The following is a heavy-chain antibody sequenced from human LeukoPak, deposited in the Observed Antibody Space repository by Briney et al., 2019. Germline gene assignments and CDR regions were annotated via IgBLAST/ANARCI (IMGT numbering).Heavy chain of an antibody. CDR3: ARGGGGFCSSTSCYYNWFDP. D-gene: IGHD2-2*01. J-gene: IGHJ5*02. CDR1: GFTFSNYA. V-gene: IGHV3-7*03. Sequence: GGSLRLSCAASGFTFSNYAMSWVRQAPGKGLEWVANIKQDGSEKYYVDSVKGRFTISRDNAKNSLYLQMNSLRAEDTAVYYCARGGGGFCSSTSCYYNWFDPWGQGTLVTVSS. CDR2: IKQDGSEK.